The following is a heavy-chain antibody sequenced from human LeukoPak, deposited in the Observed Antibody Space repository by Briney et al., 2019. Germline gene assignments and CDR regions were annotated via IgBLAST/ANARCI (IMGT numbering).Heavy chain of an antibody. CDR2: IYYSGST. CDR1: GGSISSGDYY. Sequence: PSQTLSLTCTVSGGSISSGDYYWSWIRQHPGKGLEWIGNIYYSGSTYYNPSLKRRVTISVDTSKSQFSLKLSSVTAADTAVYYCAREGYDSSYYYYLDYWGQGTLVTVSS. V-gene: IGHV4-31*03. CDR3: AREGYDSSYYYYLDY. D-gene: IGHD3-22*01. J-gene: IGHJ4*02.